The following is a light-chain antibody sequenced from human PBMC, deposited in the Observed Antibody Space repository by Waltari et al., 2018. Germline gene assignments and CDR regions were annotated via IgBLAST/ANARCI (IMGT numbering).Light chain of an antibody. CDR2: EAS. Sequence: AIQLTQSPSSLSASVGDRVTMTCRASQAISRSVAWFQQKPGKVPKLLIFEASDLEDGVPSMFSVSGVGTRFTLTISSLQPEDFATYYCQHFYSYPSGFGQGTRLEIK. J-gene: IGKJ5*01. CDR3: QHFYSYPSG. CDR1: QAISRS. V-gene: IGKV1-13*02.